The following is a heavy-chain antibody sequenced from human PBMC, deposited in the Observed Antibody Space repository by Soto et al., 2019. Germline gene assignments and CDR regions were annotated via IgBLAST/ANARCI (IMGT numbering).Heavy chain of an antibody. CDR1: GGSISSGGYY. CDR2: IYYSGST. V-gene: IGHV4-31*03. Sequence: QVQLQESGPGLVKPSQTLSLTCTVSGGSISSGGYYWSWIRQHPGKGLEWIGYIYYSGSTYYNPCLKSRVTISVDTSKNQFSLKLSSVTAADTAVYYCALVPAAQGDYYYDYLDVWGKGTTVTVSS. D-gene: IGHD2-2*01. CDR3: ALVPAAQGDYYYDYLDV. J-gene: IGHJ6*03.